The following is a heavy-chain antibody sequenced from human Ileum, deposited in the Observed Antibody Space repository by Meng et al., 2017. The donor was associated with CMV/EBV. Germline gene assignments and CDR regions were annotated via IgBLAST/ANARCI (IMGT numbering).Heavy chain of an antibody. CDR2: IHSDGGST. CDR1: GFPFMPYW. J-gene: IGHJ2*01. Sequence: LSCATSGFPFMPYWTHWVLQALGKGLVCVARIHSDGGSTTYADSVKGRFTISRVNAKNTLNLQMTSLRAEDTAVYYCARGGIECFDLWGRGTLVTVSS. V-gene: IGHV3-74*03. D-gene: IGHD3-10*01. CDR3: ARGGIECFDL.